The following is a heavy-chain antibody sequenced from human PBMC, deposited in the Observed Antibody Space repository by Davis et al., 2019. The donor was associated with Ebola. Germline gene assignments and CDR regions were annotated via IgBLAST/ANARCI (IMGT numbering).Heavy chain of an antibody. V-gene: IGHV5-51*01. CDR2: IYPGDSDT. D-gene: IGHD3-10*01. CDR3: ARRNYYGSGSQYSHFDY. CDR1: GYSFTSYW. Sequence: GGSLRLSCKGSGYSFTSYWIGWVRQMPGKGLEWMGIIYPGDSDTRYSPSFQGQVTISADKSINTAYLQWSSLKASDTAMYYCARRNYYGSGSQYSHFDYWGQGILVTVSS. J-gene: IGHJ4*02.